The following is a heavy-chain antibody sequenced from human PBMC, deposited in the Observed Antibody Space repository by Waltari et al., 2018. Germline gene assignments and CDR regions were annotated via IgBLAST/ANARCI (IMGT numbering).Heavy chain of an antibody. CDR2: INPNSGAT. D-gene: IGHD3-22*01. CDR1: GYTFIGYY. J-gene: IGHJ4*02. CDR3: ARDNDTMIGAN. V-gene: IGHV1-2*02. Sequence: QVQLVQSGAEVKKPGASVKVSCKASGYTFIGYYINWVRQAPGQGLEWMGWINPNSGATTYAQNFQGRVTMTRDTSISTAYMELSRLRSDDTAVYYCARDNDTMIGANWGQGTLVTVSS.